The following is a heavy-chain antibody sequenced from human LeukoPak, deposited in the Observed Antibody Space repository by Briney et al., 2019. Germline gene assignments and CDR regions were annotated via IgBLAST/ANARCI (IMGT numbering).Heavy chain of an antibody. CDR2: IRFDGSNK. CDR3: AKDSYTSPDY. V-gene: IGHV3-30*02. Sequence: GGSLRLSCAASGFTLSSYGMHWVRQAPGKGLEWVAFIRFDGSNKYYADSVKGRSTISRDNSKNTLYLQMNSLRAEDTAVYYCAKDSYTSPDYWGQGTLVTVSS. D-gene: IGHD2-2*02. CDR1: GFTLSSYG. J-gene: IGHJ4*02.